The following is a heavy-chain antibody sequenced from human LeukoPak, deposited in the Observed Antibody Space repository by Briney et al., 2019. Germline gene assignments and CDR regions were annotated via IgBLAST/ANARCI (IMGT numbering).Heavy chain of an antibody. V-gene: IGHV1-2*02. Sequence: ASVKVSCKASGYTFTGYYMHWVRQAPGQGLEWMGWINPNSGGTNYAQKFQGRVTMTRDTSISTAYMELSRLRSDDTAVYYCARGGAQLWSHPYYYYGMDVWGQGTTVTVSS. CDR3: ARGGAQLWSHPYYYYGMDV. J-gene: IGHJ6*02. CDR2: INPNSGGT. CDR1: GYTFTGYY. D-gene: IGHD5-18*01.